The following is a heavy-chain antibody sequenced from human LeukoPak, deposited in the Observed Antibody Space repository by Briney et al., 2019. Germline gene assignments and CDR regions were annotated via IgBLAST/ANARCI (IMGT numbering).Heavy chain of an antibody. J-gene: IGHJ4*02. Sequence: GGSLRLSCAASGFTFSSYSMNWVRQAPGKGLEWVSSISSGSSYIYYADSVKGRFTISRDNAKNSLYLRMNSLRAEDTAVYYCARFFTSSWYPPDFDYWGQGTLVTVSS. CDR1: GFTFSSYS. CDR3: ARFFTSSWYPPDFDY. CDR2: ISSGSSYI. V-gene: IGHV3-21*01. D-gene: IGHD6-13*01.